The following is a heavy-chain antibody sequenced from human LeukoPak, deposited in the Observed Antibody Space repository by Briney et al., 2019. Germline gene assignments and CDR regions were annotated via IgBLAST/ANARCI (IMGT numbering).Heavy chain of an antibody. J-gene: IGHJ4*02. CDR2: ISYDGSNK. V-gene: IGHV3-30*03. D-gene: IGHD3-10*01. CDR1: GFTFSSYG. CDR3: ARNGDYYGSGEIDY. Sequence: GGSLRLSCAASGFTFSSYGMHWVRQAPGKGLEWVAVISYDGSNKYYADSVKGRFTISRDNARNSLYLQMNSLRAEDTAVYYCARNGDYYGSGEIDYWGQGTLVTVSS.